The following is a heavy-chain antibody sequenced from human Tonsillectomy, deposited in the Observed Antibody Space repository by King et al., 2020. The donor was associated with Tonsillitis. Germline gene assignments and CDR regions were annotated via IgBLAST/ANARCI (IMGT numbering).Heavy chain of an antibody. Sequence: VQLVESGGGVDQPGRSLRLSCAASGFTFSSYAMHWVRQAPGKGLEWVAVVSFDGSNKYYADSVKGRFTISRDNSKNTLYLQMDSLRAEDTAVYYCANLADIVTPPHVFYYYNMDVWGQGTTVTVSS. J-gene: IGHJ6*02. V-gene: IGHV3-30-3*01. CDR2: VSFDGSNK. CDR1: GFTFSSYA. CDR3: ANLADIVTPPHVFYYYNMDV. D-gene: IGHD5-12*01.